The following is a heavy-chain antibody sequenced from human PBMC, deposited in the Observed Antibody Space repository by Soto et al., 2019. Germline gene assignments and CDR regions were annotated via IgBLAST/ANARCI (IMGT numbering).Heavy chain of an antibody. CDR1: GFTFSNYG. CDR2: IWHDGNNK. J-gene: IGHJ6*02. D-gene: IGHD1-26*01. CDR3: ASFLVGAADSYGSHV. Sequence: GGSLRLSCAASGFTFSNYGMHWVRQAPGKGLEWVAIIWHDGNNKYYADSVRGRFIISRDNSKNRLYLQMNSLRAEDTAVYYCASFLVGAADSYGSHVWGQGTPVTVS. V-gene: IGHV3-33*01.